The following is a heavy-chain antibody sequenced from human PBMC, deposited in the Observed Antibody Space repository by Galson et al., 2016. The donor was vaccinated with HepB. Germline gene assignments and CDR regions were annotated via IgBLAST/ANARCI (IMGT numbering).Heavy chain of an antibody. V-gene: IGHV7-4-1*02. Sequence: SCKASGYTFTSYAMNWVRQAPGQGLEWMGWINTNTGNPTYAQGFTGRFVFSLDTSVSTAYLQISSLKAEDTAVYYCARRSIAAAGTPFDPWGQGTLVTVSS. D-gene: IGHD6-13*01. CDR1: GYTFTSYA. CDR2: INTNTGNP. J-gene: IGHJ5*02. CDR3: ARRSIAAAGTPFDP.